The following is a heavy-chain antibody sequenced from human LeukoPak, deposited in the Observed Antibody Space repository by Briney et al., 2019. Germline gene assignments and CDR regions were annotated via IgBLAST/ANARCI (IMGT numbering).Heavy chain of an antibody. D-gene: IGHD6-13*01. CDR2: INPNSGGT. V-gene: IGHV1-2*02. CDR1: GYTFTGYY. CDR3: AREGYMTDAFDI. Sequence: ASVKVSCKASGYTFTGYYMHWVRQAPGQGLEWMGWINPNSGGTNYAQKFQSRVTITTDESTSTAYMELSSLRSEDTAVYYCAREGYMTDAFDIWGQGTMVTVSS. J-gene: IGHJ3*02.